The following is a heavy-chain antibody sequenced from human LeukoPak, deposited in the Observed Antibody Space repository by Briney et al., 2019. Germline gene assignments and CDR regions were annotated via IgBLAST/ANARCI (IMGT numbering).Heavy chain of an antibody. Sequence: SVKVSCKASGGTFSSYAISWVRQAPGQGLEWMGGIIPIFGTANYAQKFQGRVTITADESTSTAYMKLSSLRSEDTAVYYCARASRSGLVGYDFWSGLFDYWGQGTLVTVSS. CDR1: GGTFSSYA. CDR2: IIPIFGTA. J-gene: IGHJ4*02. V-gene: IGHV1-69*13. D-gene: IGHD3-3*01. CDR3: ARASRSGLVGYDFWSGLFDY.